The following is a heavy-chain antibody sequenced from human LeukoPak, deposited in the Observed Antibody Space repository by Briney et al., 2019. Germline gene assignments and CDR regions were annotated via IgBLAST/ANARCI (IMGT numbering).Heavy chain of an antibody. Sequence: ASVKVSCKASGYTFTSYDINWVRQAPGQGLEWMGWMNPNSGNTGYAQKFQGRVTITRYTSISTAYMELSSLRSEDTAVYYCARGSGAVAGTPPRNYYYMDVWGKGTTVTVSS. CDR3: ARGSGAVAGTPPRNYYYMDV. CDR1: GYTFTSYD. J-gene: IGHJ6*03. V-gene: IGHV1-8*03. D-gene: IGHD6-19*01. CDR2: MNPNSGNT.